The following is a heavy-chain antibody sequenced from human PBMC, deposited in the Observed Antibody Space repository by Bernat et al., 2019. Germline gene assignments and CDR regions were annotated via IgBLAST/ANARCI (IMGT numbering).Heavy chain of an antibody. CDR1: GFTFSSYA. J-gene: IGHJ4*02. Sequence: EVQLLESGGGLVQPGGSLRLSCAASGFTFSSYAMSWVRQAPGKGLEWVSAISGSGGSTYYADSVKDRFTISRDNSKNTLYLQMNSLRAEDTAVYYCAKDFRYQLLTDYWGQGTLVTVSS. CDR2: ISGSGGST. D-gene: IGHD2-2*01. CDR3: AKDFRYQLLTDY. V-gene: IGHV3-23*01.